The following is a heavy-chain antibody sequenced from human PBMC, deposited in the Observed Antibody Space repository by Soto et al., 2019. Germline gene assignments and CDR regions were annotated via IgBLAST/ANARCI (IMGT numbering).Heavy chain of an antibody. CDR3: ARRAGGLLDYYYYGMDV. D-gene: IGHD3-10*01. V-gene: IGHV1-46*01. CDR1: GYTFTSYY. J-gene: IGHJ6*02. Sequence: ASVKVSCKASGYTFTSYYMHWVRQAPGQGLEWMGIINPSGGSTSYAQKFQGRVTMTRDTSTSTGYMELSSLRSEDTAVYYCARRAGGLLDYYYYGMDVWGQGTTVTVSS. CDR2: INPSGGST.